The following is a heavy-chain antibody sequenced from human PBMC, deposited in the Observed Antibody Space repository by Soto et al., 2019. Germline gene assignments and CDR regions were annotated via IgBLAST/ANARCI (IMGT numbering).Heavy chain of an antibody. CDR3: AKEGLLVVVAATPDY. Sequence: GVSLRLSCAASGFTFSSYAVSWVRQAPGKGLEWVSAISGSGGSTFYADSVKGRFTISRDNSKNTLYLQMNSLRAEDTAVYYCAKEGLLVVVAATPDYWGQGTLVTVSS. CDR1: GFTFSSYA. V-gene: IGHV3-23*01. J-gene: IGHJ4*02. CDR2: ISGSGGST. D-gene: IGHD2-15*01.